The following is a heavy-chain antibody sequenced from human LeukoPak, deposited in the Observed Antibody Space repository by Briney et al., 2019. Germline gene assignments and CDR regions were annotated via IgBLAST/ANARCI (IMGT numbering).Heavy chain of an antibody. Sequence: SETLSLTCAVSGGSISSGGYSWSWIRQPPGKGLEWIGYIYHSGSTYYNPSLKSRVTISVDRSKNQFSLKLSSVTAADTAVYYCARDSSGYTNDAFDIWGQGTMATVSS. CDR3: ARDSSGYTNDAFDI. CDR1: GGSISSGGYS. J-gene: IGHJ3*02. CDR2: IYHSGST. V-gene: IGHV4-30-2*01. D-gene: IGHD3-22*01.